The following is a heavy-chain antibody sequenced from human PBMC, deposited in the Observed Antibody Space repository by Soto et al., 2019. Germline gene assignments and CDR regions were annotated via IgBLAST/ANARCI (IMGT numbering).Heavy chain of an antibody. J-gene: IGHJ4*02. CDR3: AKDLSYGTDWPYFDR. D-gene: IGHD3-16*01. V-gene: IGHV3-30*18. CDR1: GVNIKSFG. CDR2: ISYDGKEK. Sequence: QVRLVESGGGVVQPGRSLRLSCAASGVNIKSFGMHWVRQAPGKGLEWIAFISYDGKEKQYADSVKGRFTVSTENSNTLFLLMDGLRGEDTAVYFFAKDLSYGTDWPYFDRRGQGTLVIVSS.